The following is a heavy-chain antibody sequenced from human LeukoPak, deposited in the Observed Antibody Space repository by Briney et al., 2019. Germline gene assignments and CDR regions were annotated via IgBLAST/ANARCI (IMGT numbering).Heavy chain of an antibody. CDR2: ISGSGGST. Sequence: QSGGSLRLSCAASGFTFSSYGMSWVRQAPGKGLEWVSAISGSGGSTYYADSVKGRFTISRDNSKNTLYLQMNSLRAEDTAVYYCAKAGKGCSSTSCYFTWGQGTLVTVSS. J-gene: IGHJ4*02. D-gene: IGHD2-2*01. CDR3: AKAGKGCSSTSCYFT. CDR1: GFTFSSYG. V-gene: IGHV3-23*01.